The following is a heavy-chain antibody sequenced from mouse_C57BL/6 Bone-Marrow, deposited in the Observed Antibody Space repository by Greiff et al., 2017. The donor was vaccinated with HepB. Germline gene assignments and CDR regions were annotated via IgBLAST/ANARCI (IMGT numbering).Heavy chain of an antibody. Sequence: VQLQQPGAELVRPGSSVKLSCKASGYTFTSYWMHWVKQRPIQGLEWIGNIDPSDSETHYNQKFKDKATLTVDKSSSTAYMQLSSLTSEDSAVYYCARAVGSTMITNYFDYWGQGTTLTVSS. CDR1: GYTFTSYW. D-gene: IGHD2-4*01. V-gene: IGHV1-52*01. CDR3: ARAVGSTMITNYFDY. J-gene: IGHJ2*01. CDR2: IDPSDSET.